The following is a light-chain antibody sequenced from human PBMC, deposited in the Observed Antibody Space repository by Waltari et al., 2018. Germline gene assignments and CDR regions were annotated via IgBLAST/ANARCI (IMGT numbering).Light chain of an antibody. CDR1: AVISNY. Sequence: DIQLTQSPSSLSASVGDRVPITCRATAVISNYLNWYEQKPGKAPRLLIYGATNVQSGVPSRFTGSGSGRDFTLSISSLQPEDFATYFCQQSYNVPLSFGGGTKVEI. CDR3: QQSYNVPLS. J-gene: IGKJ4*01. V-gene: IGKV1-39*01. CDR2: GAT.